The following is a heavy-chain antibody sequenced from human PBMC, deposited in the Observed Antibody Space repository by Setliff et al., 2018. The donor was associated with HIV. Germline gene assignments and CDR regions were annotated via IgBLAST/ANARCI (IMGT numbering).Heavy chain of an antibody. CDR2: LTPHSGDT. D-gene: IGHD4-17*01. CDR1: GYTFLNYD. Sequence: ASVKVSCKASGYTFLNYDINWLRQTPGQGLEWMGRLTPHSGDTISADRFQGRLVMTTNTSTTTAFMDLSRLRSDDTAVYYCARRVPPIPSGDLDYWGQGTLVTVSS. V-gene: IGHV1-8*01. J-gene: IGHJ4*02. CDR3: ARRVPPIPSGDLDY.